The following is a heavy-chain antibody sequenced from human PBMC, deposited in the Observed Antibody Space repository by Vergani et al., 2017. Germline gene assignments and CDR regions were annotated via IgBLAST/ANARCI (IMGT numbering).Heavy chain of an antibody. Sequence: EVQLVESGGGVVRPGGSLRLSCAASGFTFDDYGMSWVRQAPGKGLEWVSGINWNGGSTGYADSVKGRFTISRDNSKNTLYLQMNSLRAEDTAVYYCAKDNSHNWFDPWGQGTLVTVSS. CDR2: INWNGGST. D-gene: IGHD5-18*01. CDR1: GFTFDDYG. J-gene: IGHJ5*02. V-gene: IGHV3-20*04. CDR3: AKDNSHNWFDP.